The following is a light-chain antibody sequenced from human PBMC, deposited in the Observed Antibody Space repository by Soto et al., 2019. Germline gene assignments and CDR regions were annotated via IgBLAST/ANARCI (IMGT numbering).Light chain of an antibody. Sequence: EIVLTQSPATLSLPPGERATLSCRASQSVINYLAWYQQKPGQAPRLLIYDTSNRATGIPARFSGSGSGTDFTLIISSLEPEDFAVYYCQQRANWPLTFGGGTKVEIK. CDR3: QQRANWPLT. CDR1: QSVINY. V-gene: IGKV3-11*01. CDR2: DTS. J-gene: IGKJ4*01.